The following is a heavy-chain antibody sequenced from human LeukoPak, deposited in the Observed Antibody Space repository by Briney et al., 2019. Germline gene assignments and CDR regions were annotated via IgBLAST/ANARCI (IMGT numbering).Heavy chain of an antibody. D-gene: IGHD3-3*01. CDR1: GFTFSSYS. J-gene: IGHJ4*02. CDR3: ARGTYYDFWSGYYTQSHFDY. Sequence: GGSLRLSCAASGFTFSSYSMNWVRQAPGKGLEWVSFISSSSSYIYYADSVKGRFTISRDNAKNSLYLQMNSLRAEDTAVYYCARGTYYDFWSGYYTQSHFDYWGQGTLVTVSS. V-gene: IGHV3-21*06. CDR2: ISSSSSYI.